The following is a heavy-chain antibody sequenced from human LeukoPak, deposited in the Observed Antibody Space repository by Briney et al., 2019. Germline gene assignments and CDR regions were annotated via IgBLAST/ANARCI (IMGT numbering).Heavy chain of an antibody. CDR2: IYYSGST. CDR1: GGSISSSSCY. D-gene: IGHD1-1*01. CDR3: ASTTGTMDYYYMDV. J-gene: IGHJ6*03. Sequence: SETLSLTCTVSGGSISSSSCYWGWIRQPPGKGLEWIGSIYYSGSTYYNPSLKSRVTISVDTSKNQFSLKLSSVTAADTAVYYCASTTGTMDYYYMDVWGKGTTVTVSS. V-gene: IGHV4-39*07.